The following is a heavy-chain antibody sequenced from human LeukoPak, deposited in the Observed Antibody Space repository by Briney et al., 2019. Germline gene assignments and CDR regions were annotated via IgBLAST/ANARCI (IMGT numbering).Heavy chain of an antibody. CDR1: GGTFSSYA. CDR2: IIPIFGTA. V-gene: IGHV1-69*01. J-gene: IGHJ3*02. CDR3: AREWGYYDSSGYRNDAFDI. D-gene: IGHD3-22*01. Sequence: SVKVSCKASGGTFSSYAISWVRQAPGQALEWMGGIIPIFGTANYAQKFQGRVTITADESTSTAYMELSSLRSEDTAVYYCAREWGYYDSSGYRNDAFDIWGQGTMVTVSS.